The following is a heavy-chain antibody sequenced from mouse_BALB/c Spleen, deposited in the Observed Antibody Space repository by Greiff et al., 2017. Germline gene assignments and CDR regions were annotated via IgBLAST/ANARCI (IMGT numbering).Heavy chain of an antibody. D-gene: IGHD3-1*01. CDR3: ARSGSSGYRAMDY. CDR2: IDPANGNT. CDR1: GFNIKDTY. V-gene: IGHV14-3*02. Sequence: EVQLQQSGAELVKPGASVKLSCTASGFNIKDTYMHWVKQRPEQGLEWIGRIDPANGNTKYDPKFQGKATITADTSSNTAYLQLSSLTSEDTAVYYCARSGSSGYRAMDYWGQGTSVTVSS. J-gene: IGHJ4*01.